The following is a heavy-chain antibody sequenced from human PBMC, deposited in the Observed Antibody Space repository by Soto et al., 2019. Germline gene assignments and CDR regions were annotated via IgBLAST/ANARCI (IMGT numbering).Heavy chain of an antibody. Sequence: EVQLLESGGDSVQPGGSLRLSCAASGFTFSNYAMSWVRQAPGKGLEWVSTINKSGGRTYYADSVKGRFTISRDNSKNTLFLQMTSLRVDDTAIYYCAKGRDVTEGEVEYFQDWGQGTLVTISS. V-gene: IGHV3-23*05. CDR2: INKSGGRT. CDR3: AKGRDVTEGEVEYFQD. J-gene: IGHJ1*01. D-gene: IGHD2-21*01. CDR1: GFTFSNYA.